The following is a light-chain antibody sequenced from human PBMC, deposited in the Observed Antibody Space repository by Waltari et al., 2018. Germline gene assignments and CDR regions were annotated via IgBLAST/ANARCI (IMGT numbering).Light chain of an antibody. CDR1: ECVSRA. CDR3: QHYLRLPVT. Sequence: IALTQCPRTLSLSVGERATVPCRASECVSRALARYEQTPGQAPSLLIYGASTRATGIPDRRSGSGSGTDFSLTISRLEPDDFAVYYGQHYLRLPVTFGQGTTVDI. J-gene: IGKJ1*01. CDR2: GAS. V-gene: IGKV3-20*01.